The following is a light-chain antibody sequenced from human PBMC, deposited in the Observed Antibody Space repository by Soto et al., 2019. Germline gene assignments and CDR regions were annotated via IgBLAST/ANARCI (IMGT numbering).Light chain of an antibody. CDR1: QSVSSSY. J-gene: IGKJ1*01. Sequence: EIALTQSPGTLYLSPGERATLSGRASQSVSSSYLARYQQKPGLAPRLLINGASSRANGIPDRFSGSGSGTDFTLTISRLEAKDFAVYYCQQYGSSPRTFGQGTKAEIK. V-gene: IGKV3-20*01. CDR3: QQYGSSPRT. CDR2: GAS.